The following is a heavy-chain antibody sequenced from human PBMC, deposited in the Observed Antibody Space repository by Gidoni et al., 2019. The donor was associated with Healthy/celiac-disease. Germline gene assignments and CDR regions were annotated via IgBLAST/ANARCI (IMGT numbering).Heavy chain of an antibody. CDR1: GGSFSGYY. V-gene: IGHV4-34*01. D-gene: IGHD2-15*01. CDR3: AGGQGGGGGY. Sequence: QVQLQQWGAGLLKPSETLSLTCAVYGGSFSGYYWSWIRQPPGKGLEWIGEINHSGSTNYNPAPKSRATISVHTSKNHFPLKLGSGTAADTALYYWAGGQGGGGGYWGQGTLVTVSS. J-gene: IGHJ4*02. CDR2: INHSGST.